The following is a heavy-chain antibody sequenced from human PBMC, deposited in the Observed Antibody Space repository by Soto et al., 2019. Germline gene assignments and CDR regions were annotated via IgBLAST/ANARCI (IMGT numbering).Heavy chain of an antibody. CDR3: TVDIYPVPRVDIFDV. CDR2: IKRNADGAAT. J-gene: IGHJ3*01. V-gene: IGHV3-15*07. D-gene: IGHD3-9*01. CDR1: GFTFNNIW. Sequence: EDQLVASGGGLVKPGESLRLSCAASGFTFNNIWLNWVRQAPGKGLEWVARIKRNADGAATDYAASVTGRFTISRDDSQSTVFLQMNSLTAEDSGVYFCTVDIYPVPRVDIFDVWGRGTRVTVSS.